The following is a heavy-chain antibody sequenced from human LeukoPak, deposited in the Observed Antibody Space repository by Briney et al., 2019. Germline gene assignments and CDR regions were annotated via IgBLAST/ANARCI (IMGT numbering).Heavy chain of an antibody. V-gene: IGHV3-74*01. J-gene: IGHJ4*02. Sequence: GGSLRLSCAASGFTFSNSWMHWVRQAPGKGLVWVSRINTDGSTTNYADSVKGRFTISRDNAKNTMYLQMNSLRAEDTAVYYCAKAGYYYDSSGYSDFDYWGQGTLVTVSS. D-gene: IGHD3-22*01. CDR2: INTDGSTT. CDR1: GFTFSNSW. CDR3: AKAGYYYDSSGYSDFDY.